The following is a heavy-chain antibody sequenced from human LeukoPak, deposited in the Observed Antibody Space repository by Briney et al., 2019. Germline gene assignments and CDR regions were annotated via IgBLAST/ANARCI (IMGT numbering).Heavy chain of an antibody. CDR2: IGSNIGGSVSVM. CDR3: ARGSRRLEY. Sequence: GGSLRLSCVGSGFTFRSYSMNWVRLAPGKGLEWISCIGSNIGGSVSVMFYADSVKGRFTISRDNARNSVYLQMDSLRADDTAVYFCARGSRRLEYWGQGTLVTVSS. CDR1: GFTFRSYS. J-gene: IGHJ4*02. V-gene: IGHV3-48*04.